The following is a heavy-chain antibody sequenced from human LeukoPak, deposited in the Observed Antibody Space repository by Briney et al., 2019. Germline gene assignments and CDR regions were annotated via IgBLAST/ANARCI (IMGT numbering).Heavy chain of an antibody. CDR2: IYTSGST. J-gene: IGHJ4*02. CDR3: ARDRGYYDILTGPFDY. CDR1: GGSISTSNYY. D-gene: IGHD3-9*01. Sequence: PSETLSLTCTVSGGSISTSNYYWSWIRQPAGKGLEWIGRIYTSGSTNYNPSLKSRVTMSVDTSKNQFSLKLSSVTAADTAVYYCARDRGYYDILTGPFDYWGQGTLVTVSS. V-gene: IGHV4-61*02.